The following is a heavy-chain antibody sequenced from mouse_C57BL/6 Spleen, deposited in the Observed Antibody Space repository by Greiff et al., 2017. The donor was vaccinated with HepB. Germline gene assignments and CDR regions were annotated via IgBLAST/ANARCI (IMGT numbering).Heavy chain of an antibody. CDR2: ISDGGSYT. V-gene: IGHV5-4*01. J-gene: IGHJ1*03. D-gene: IGHD2-5*01. CDR1: GFTFSSYA. Sequence: EVQGVESGGGLVKPGGSLKLSCAASGFTFSSYAMSWVRQTPEKRLEWVATISDGGSYTYYPDNVKGRFTISRDNAKNNLYLQMSHLKSEDTAMYYCAREGGTYYSNFTYWYFDVWGTGTTVTVSS. CDR3: AREGGTYYSNFTYWYFDV.